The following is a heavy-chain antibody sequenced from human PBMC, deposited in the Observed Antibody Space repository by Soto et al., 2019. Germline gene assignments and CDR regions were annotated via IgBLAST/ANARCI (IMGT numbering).Heavy chain of an antibody. CDR1: GGTFSSYA. CDR2: IIPIFGTA. V-gene: IGHV1-69*13. CDR3: ARDRKAGYSSSWYSHYYGMDV. Sequence: SVKVSCKASGGTFSSYAISWVRQAPGQGLEWMGGIIPIFGTANYAQKFQGRVTITADESTSTAYMELSSLRSEDTAVYYCARDRKAGYSSSWYSHYYGMDVWGQGTTVTVSS. J-gene: IGHJ6*02. D-gene: IGHD6-13*01.